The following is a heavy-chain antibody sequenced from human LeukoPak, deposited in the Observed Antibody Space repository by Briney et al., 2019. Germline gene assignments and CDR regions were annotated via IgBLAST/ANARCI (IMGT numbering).Heavy chain of an antibody. Sequence: GGSLRLSCAASGFIFSGYYMSWIRQAPGKGLEWISYISSGGSAIHYADSVKGRFTISRDNAENSLYLQMNSLRAEDTAVYYCAKDLRPDYWGQGTLVTVSS. J-gene: IGHJ4*02. D-gene: IGHD4-17*01. CDR1: GFIFSGYY. V-gene: IGHV3-11*01. CDR2: ISSGGSAI. CDR3: AKDLRPDY.